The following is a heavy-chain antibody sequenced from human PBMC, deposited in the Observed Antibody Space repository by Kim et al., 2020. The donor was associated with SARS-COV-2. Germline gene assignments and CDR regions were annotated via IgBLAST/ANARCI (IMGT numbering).Heavy chain of an antibody. J-gene: IGHJ4*02. CDR3: TTDRGITARPIFDS. V-gene: IGHV3-15*01. CDR1: GFTFSNAY. CDR2: IKSKTDGGTT. Sequence: GGSLRLSCAVSGFTFSNAYMSWVRQAPGKGLEWVGRIKSKTDGGTTDYSAPVKGRITISRDDSKNTVSLQMNSLRTEDTAVYYCTTDRGITARPIFDSLGQSALVTVSS. D-gene: IGHD6-6*01.